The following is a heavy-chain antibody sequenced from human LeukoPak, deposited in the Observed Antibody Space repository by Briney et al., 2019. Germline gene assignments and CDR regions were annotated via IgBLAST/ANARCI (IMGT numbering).Heavy chain of an antibody. D-gene: IGHD3-22*01. Sequence: SETLSLTCTVSGGSISSGGYYWSWIRQHPGKGLEWIGYIYYSGSTYYNPSLKSRVTISVDTSKNQFSLKLSSVTAADTAVYYCARALARSPGYYDSSGYYYYYYMDVWGKGTTVTVSS. CDR1: GGSISSGGYY. CDR3: ARALARSPGYYDSSGYYYYYYMDV. V-gene: IGHV4-31*03. J-gene: IGHJ6*03. CDR2: IYYSGST.